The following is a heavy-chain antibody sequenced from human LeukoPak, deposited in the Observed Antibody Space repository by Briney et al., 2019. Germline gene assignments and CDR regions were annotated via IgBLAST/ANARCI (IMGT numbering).Heavy chain of an antibody. Sequence: GRSLRLSCAASGFTFSSYAIHWVRQAPGKGLEWVAVTSYDGGNKYYGDSVKGRFTISRDNSKSTLYLEVSSLRAEDTAVYYCARAGGGDKQQLVWYFDLWGRGTLVTVSS. CDR1: GFTFSSYA. CDR2: TSYDGGNK. V-gene: IGHV3-30*04. CDR3: ARAGGGDKQQLVWYFDL. J-gene: IGHJ2*01. D-gene: IGHD6-13*01.